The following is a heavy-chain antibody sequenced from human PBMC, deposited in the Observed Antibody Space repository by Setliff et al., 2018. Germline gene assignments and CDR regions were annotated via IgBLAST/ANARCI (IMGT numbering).Heavy chain of an antibody. CDR1: GYTFTGYY. Sequence: ASVKVSCKASGYTFTGYYMHWVRQAPGQGLERMGWINPNSGGTNYAQKFQGRVTMTRDTSISTAYMELSRLRSDDTAVYYCARRGQVTMVRGVTAPASYYYYYMDVWGKGTTVTVSS. V-gene: IGHV1-2*02. CDR2: INPNSGGT. D-gene: IGHD3-10*01. CDR3: ARRGQVTMVRGVTAPASYYYYYMDV. J-gene: IGHJ6*03.